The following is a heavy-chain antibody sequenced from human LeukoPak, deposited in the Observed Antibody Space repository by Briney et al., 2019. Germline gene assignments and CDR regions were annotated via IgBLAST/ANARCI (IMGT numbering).Heavy chain of an antibody. D-gene: IGHD2-15*01. Sequence: ASVKVSRKASGYTFTGYYMHWVRQAPGQGLEWVGWINPNSGGTNYAQKFQGWVTMTRDTSISTAYMELSRLRSDDTAVYYCARGPAANYYYYYGMDVWGQGTTVTVSS. CDR1: GYTFTGYY. CDR3: ARGPAANYYYYYGMDV. CDR2: INPNSGGT. J-gene: IGHJ6*02. V-gene: IGHV1-2*04.